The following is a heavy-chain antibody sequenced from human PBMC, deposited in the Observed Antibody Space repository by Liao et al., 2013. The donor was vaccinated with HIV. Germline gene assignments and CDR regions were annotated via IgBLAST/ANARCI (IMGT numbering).Heavy chain of an antibody. Sequence: QVQLQQWGAGLLKPSETLSLTCAVYGGSFSGDYWNWIRQPPGKGLEWIGEINHSGSTNYNPSLKSRVTISVDTSKKQFSLRLNSVTAADTAVYYCARYDSRDYYSYFDYWGQGTLVTVSS. J-gene: IGHJ4*02. V-gene: IGHV4-34*01. CDR2: INHSGST. CDR3: ARYDSRDYYSYFDY. D-gene: IGHD3-22*01. CDR1: GGSFSGDY.